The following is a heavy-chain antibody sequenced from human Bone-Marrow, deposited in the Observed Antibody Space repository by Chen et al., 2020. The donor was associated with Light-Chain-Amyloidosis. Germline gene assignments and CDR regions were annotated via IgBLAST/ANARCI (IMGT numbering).Heavy chain of an antibody. J-gene: IGHJ3*02. CDR1: GYTFTLYW. V-gene: IGHV5-51*01. D-gene: IGHD1-26*01. Sequence: EVQVVQSGAEVKKPGESLKISCKASGYTFTLYWIGWVRQMSGKGLEWMGTIYPGSSDTKYSPPPKGQFPIRADNSITTAYLGGMGLRASDTAMYFGAGGAPGIGGTMGGGTFDTGGKGKLVTVSS. CDR3: AGGAPGIGGTMGGGTFDT. CDR2: IYPGSSDT.